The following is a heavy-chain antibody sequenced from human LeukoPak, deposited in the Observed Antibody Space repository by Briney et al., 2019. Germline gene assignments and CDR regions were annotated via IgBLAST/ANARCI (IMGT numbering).Heavy chain of an antibody. V-gene: IGHV1-46*01. Sequence: ASVKVSCKASGYTFTDYFIHWVRQTPGQGLEWMGRINPSGGSTSYAQKFQGRVTMTRDTSTSTVYMELSSLRSEDTAVYYCARSTRIVGATSFDYWGQGTLVTVSS. D-gene: IGHD1-26*01. CDR1: GYTFTDYF. J-gene: IGHJ4*02. CDR3: ARSTRIVGATSFDY. CDR2: INPSGGST.